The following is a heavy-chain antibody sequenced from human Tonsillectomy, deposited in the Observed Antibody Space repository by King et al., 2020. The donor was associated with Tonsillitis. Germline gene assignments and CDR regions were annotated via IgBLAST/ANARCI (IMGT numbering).Heavy chain of an antibody. CDR1: GGSISSSSYY. CDR3: ANTVVTGWYFDL. CDR2: IYYSGST. J-gene: IGHJ2*01. Sequence: QLQESGPGLVKPSETLSLTCTVSGGSISSSSYYWGWIRQPPGKGLEWIGSIYYSGSTYYNPSLKSRVTISVDTSKNQFSLKLSSVTAADTAVYYCANTVVTGWYFDLWGRGTLVTVAS. D-gene: IGHD3-22*01. V-gene: IGHV4-39*01.